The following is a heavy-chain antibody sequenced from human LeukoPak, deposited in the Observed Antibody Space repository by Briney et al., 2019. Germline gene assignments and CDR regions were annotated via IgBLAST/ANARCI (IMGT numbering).Heavy chain of an antibody. J-gene: IGHJ5*02. CDR3: ARVTHTELSTWFDP. D-gene: IGHD5-18*01. CDR1: GFTFTSYY. V-gene: IGHV1-69*13. Sequence: SVKASCKASGFTFTSYYMHWVRQAPGQGLEWMGGIIPIFGSSNYAQKFQGRVTITADESTTTAYMELSSLRSEDTAVYYCARVTHTELSTWFDPWGQGTLVTVSS. CDR2: IIPIFGSS.